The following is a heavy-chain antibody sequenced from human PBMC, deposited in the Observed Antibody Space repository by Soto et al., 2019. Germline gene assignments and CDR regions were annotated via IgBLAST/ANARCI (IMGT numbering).Heavy chain of an antibody. J-gene: IGHJ4*02. Sequence: QVQLVESGGGVVQPGRSLRLSCAASGFTFSSYGMHWVRQAPGKGLECVAVISYDGSNKYYADSVKGRFTSSRDNSKNTLYLQMNSGRAEDTAVYYCANGRVNDGGGVYWGQGTLVTVAS. CDR2: ISYDGSNK. CDR1: GFTFSSYG. D-gene: IGHD1-1*01. CDR3: ANGRVNDGGGVY. V-gene: IGHV3-30*18.